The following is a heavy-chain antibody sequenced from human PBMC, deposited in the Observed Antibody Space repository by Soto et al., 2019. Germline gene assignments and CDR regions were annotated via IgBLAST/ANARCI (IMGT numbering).Heavy chain of an antibody. J-gene: IGHJ4*02. Sequence: SETLSLTCAVYGGSFSGYYWSWIRQPPGKGLEWIGEINHSGSTNYNPSLKSRVTISVDTSKNQFSLKLSSVTAADTAVYYCVIWYSSSGFRLRDYWGQGTLVTVSS. CDR2: INHSGST. D-gene: IGHD6-6*01. V-gene: IGHV4-34*01. CDR3: VIWYSSSGFRLRDY. CDR1: GGSFSGYY.